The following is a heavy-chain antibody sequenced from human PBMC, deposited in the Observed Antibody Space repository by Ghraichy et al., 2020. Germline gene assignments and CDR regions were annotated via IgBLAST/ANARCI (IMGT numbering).Heavy chain of an antibody. CDR1: GGSFSGYY. D-gene: IGHD3-16*02. CDR2: INHSGST. J-gene: IGHJ6*02. CDR3: ARGWGTNYDYVWGSYRATHAGSYGMDV. V-gene: IGHV4-34*01. Sequence: SETLSLTCAVYGGSFSGYYWSWIRQPPGKGLEWIGEINHSGSTNYNPSLKSRVTISVDTSKNQFSLKLSSVTAADTAVYYCARGWGTNYDYVWGSYRATHAGSYGMDVWGQGTTVTVSS.